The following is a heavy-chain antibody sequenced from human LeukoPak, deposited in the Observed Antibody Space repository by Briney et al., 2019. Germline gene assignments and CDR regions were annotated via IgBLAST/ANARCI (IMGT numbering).Heavy chain of an antibody. CDR3: ARSGQYSRNSDFDY. J-gene: IGHJ4*02. CDR2: IYYSGST. D-gene: IGHD6-6*01. V-gene: IGHV4-59*08. Sequence: SETLSLTCTVPSGSISSYYWSWIRQPPGKGLEWIGYIYYSGSTKYNPPLKSRATISVDTSKNQFSRKLTAVTAADTAVYYCARSGQYSRNSDFDYWGQGTLVTVSS. CDR1: SGSISSYY.